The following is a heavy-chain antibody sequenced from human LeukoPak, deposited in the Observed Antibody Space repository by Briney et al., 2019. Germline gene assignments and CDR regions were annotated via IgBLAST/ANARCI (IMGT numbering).Heavy chain of an antibody. D-gene: IGHD3-16*01. V-gene: IGHV4-34*01. CDR2: INHRGST. CDR1: GGSLSGYY. J-gene: IGHJ4*02. CDR3: ARGKRLMASQRRDTYYFDY. Sequence: PSETLSLTCAVYGGSLSGYYWSWLRQPPGKRREWIGEINHRGSTNYHPPLKSRGTISVDTSKNRFVLNLSSVTAADTAVYYCARGKRLMASQRRDTYYFDYWGQGTLGTVSS.